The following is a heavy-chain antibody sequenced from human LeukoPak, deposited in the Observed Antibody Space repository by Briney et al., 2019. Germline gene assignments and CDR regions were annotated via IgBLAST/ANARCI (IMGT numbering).Heavy chain of an antibody. CDR1: GGSIRSDGYS. CDR3: ARGGITAFDL. J-gene: IGHJ3*01. V-gene: IGHV4-30-2*01. Sequence: NASETLSLTCAVSGGSIRSDGYSWSWIRQPPGRGLEWIGYIQHSGSTYYNPSLQSRVATSVDRSKNQFSLRLHSVTAADTAVYYCARGGITAFDLWGQGTMVTVSS. D-gene: IGHD3-10*01. CDR2: IQHSGST.